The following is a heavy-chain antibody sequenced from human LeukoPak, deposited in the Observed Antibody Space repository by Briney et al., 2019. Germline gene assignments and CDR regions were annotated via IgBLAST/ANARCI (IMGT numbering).Heavy chain of an antibody. D-gene: IGHD5-24*01. Sequence: SETLSLACAVSGGSISSGGYSWSWIRQHPGKGLEWIGYIYYSGSTYYNPSLKSRVTISVDTSKNQFSLKLSSVTAADTAVYHCASTRDGYNYVDYWGQGTLVTVSS. V-gene: IGHV4-31*11. J-gene: IGHJ4*02. CDR2: IYYSGST. CDR1: GGSISSGGYS. CDR3: ASTRDGYNYVDY.